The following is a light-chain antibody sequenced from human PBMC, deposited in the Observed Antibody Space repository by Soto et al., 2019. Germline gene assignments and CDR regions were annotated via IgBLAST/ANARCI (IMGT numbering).Light chain of an antibody. CDR3: LQYNVYPLT. V-gene: IGKV1-5*03. CDR2: KAS. Sequence: DIQMTQSPSTLSASVGDTVTITCRASQNINRWLAWYQQRPGKAPNLLIHKASSLEGGVPSRFRGSSSGTEFNLTISSLQPDDIATYFCLQYNVYPLTFGGGTKVEI. J-gene: IGKJ4*01. CDR1: QNINRW.